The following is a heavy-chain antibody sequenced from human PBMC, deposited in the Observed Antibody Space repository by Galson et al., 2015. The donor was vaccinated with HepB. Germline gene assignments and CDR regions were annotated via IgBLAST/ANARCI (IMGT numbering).Heavy chain of an antibody. Sequence: SLRLSCAASGFTFSSYAMSWVRQAPGKGLEWVSAISGSGGSTYYADSVKGRFTISRDNSKNTLYLQMNSLRAEDTAVYYCAKNPVGGYSYGYLFVGPRPVYWRQGTLGTVSS. J-gene: IGHJ4*02. CDR2: ISGSGGST. D-gene: IGHD5-18*01. CDR1: GFTFSSYA. CDR3: AKNPVGGYSYGYLFVGPRPVY. V-gene: IGHV3-23*01.